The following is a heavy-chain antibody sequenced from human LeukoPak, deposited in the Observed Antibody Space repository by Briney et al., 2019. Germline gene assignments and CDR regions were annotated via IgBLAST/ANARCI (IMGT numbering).Heavy chain of an antibody. D-gene: IGHD4-17*01. Sequence: GGSLRLSCAASGFTFSSYWMSWVRQAPGKGLEWVAFIRSKAYGGTTEYAASVKGRYTISRDDSKSIAYLQMNSLKTEDTAVYYCTRGIGDDDPCYWGQGTLVTVSS. CDR1: GFTFSSYW. CDR3: TRGIGDDDPCY. J-gene: IGHJ4*02. V-gene: IGHV3-49*04. CDR2: IRSKAYGGTT.